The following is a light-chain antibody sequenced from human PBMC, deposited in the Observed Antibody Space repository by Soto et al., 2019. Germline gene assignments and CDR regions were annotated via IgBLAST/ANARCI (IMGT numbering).Light chain of an antibody. J-gene: IGLJ1*01. CDR1: SSNIGAGYD. CDR2: GNI. CDR3: QSYDSTLSARYV. Sequence: QSVLTQPPSVSGAPGQRFTISCTGSSSNIGAGYDVHWYQQRPGTAPKLLIFGNINRPSGVPDRFSGSKSGTSASLAITGLQAEDEGDYYCQSYDSTLSARYVFGTGTKVTVL. V-gene: IGLV1-40*01.